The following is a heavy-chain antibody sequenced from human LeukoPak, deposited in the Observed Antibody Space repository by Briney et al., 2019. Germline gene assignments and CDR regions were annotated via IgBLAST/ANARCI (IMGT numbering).Heavy chain of an antibody. Sequence: GGSLRLSCAASGVTFSSYGMHWVRQAPGKGLERVAVISYDGSNKDYADSVKGRFPISRDNSKNTLYLQMNSLRAEDTAVYYCAKALRGDYHYDYGMDVWGQGTTVTVSS. CDR3: AKALRGDYHYDYGMDV. CDR1: GVTFSSYG. V-gene: IGHV3-30*18. J-gene: IGHJ6*02. D-gene: IGHD4-17*01. CDR2: ISYDGSNK.